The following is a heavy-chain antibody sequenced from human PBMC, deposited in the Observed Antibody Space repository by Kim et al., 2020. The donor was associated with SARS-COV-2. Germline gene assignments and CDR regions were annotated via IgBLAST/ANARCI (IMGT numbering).Heavy chain of an antibody. Sequence: ASVKVSCKASGYTFTSYGISWVRQAPGQGLEWMGWISAYNGNTNYAQKLQGRVTMTTDTSTSTAYMELRSLRSDDTAVYYCARGGNGYDSLGWLPQVYYFDYWGQGTLVTVSS. CDR3: ARGGNGYDSLGWLPQVYYFDY. J-gene: IGHJ4*02. V-gene: IGHV1-18*04. D-gene: IGHD5-12*01. CDR1: GYTFTSYG. CDR2: ISAYNGNT.